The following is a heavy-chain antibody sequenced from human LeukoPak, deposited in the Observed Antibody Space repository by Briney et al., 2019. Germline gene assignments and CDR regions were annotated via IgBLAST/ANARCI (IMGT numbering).Heavy chain of an antibody. CDR3: ARLGDTAMVEIPGFDY. J-gene: IGHJ4*02. D-gene: IGHD5-18*01. Sequence: KFGESLKISCKGSGYSFTSYWIGWVRQMPGKGLEWMGIIYPGDSDTRYSPSFQGQVTISADKSISTAYLQWSSLKASDTAMYYCARLGDTAMVEIPGFDYWSQGTLVTVSS. V-gene: IGHV5-51*01. CDR2: IYPGDSDT. CDR1: GYSFTSYW.